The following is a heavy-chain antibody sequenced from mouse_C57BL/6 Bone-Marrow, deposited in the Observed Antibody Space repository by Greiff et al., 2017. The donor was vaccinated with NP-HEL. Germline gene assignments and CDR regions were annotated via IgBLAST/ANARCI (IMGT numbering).Heavy chain of an antibody. V-gene: IGHV1-85*01. CDR2: IYPRDGST. CDR3: ATYDYDGNYAMDY. J-gene: IGHJ4*01. D-gene: IGHD2-4*01. CDR1: GYTFTSYD. Sequence: QVQLKESGPELVKPGASVKLSCKASGYTFTSYDINWVKQRPGQGLEWIGWIYPRDGSTKYNEKFKGKATLTVDTSSSTAYMELHSLTSEDSAVYFRATYDYDGNYAMDYWGQGTSVTVSS.